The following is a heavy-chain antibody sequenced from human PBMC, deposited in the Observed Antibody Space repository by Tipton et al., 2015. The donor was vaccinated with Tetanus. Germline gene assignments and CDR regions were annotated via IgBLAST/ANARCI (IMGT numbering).Heavy chain of an antibody. CDR1: GGSINSYY. Sequence: TLSLTCTVSGGSINSYYWSWIRQPPGKGLEWIGYIYYSGSTNYNPSLRSRVTISVDTSRNQFSLRLKSVTPADTAMYYCARDHRLRASYAGWFDPWGQGTLVTVSS. CDR3: ARDHRLRASYAGWFDP. V-gene: IGHV4-59*01. D-gene: IGHD2-8*01. CDR2: IYYSGST. J-gene: IGHJ5*02.